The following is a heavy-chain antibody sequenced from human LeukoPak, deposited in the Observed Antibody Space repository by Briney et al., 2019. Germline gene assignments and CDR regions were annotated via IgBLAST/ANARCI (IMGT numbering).Heavy chain of an antibody. CDR1: GFTFSSYA. D-gene: IGHD6-19*01. V-gene: IGHV3-64*01. J-gene: IGHJ4*02. CDR2: ISSNGGST. CDR3: ARSPSIAVAGTSSWYYFDY. Sequence: PGGSLRLSCAASGFTFSSYAMHWVRQAPGKGLEYVSTISSNGGSTYYANSVKGRFTISRDNSKNTLYLQMGSLRAEDMAVYYCARSPSIAVAGTSSWYYFDYWGQGTLVTVSS.